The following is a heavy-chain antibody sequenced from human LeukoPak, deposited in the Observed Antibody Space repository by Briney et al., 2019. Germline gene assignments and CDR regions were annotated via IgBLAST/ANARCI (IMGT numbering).Heavy chain of an antibody. J-gene: IGHJ4*02. V-gene: IGHV3-23*01. CDR3: AKDQPVVVIVLFDY. CDR1: GFTFSSYA. D-gene: IGHD3-22*01. Sequence: GGSVRLSCAASGFTFSSYAMSWVRQAPGKGLEWVSAISGSGGSTYYADSLKGRFTISRDNSKNTLYLQMNSLRAEDTAVYYCAKDQPVVVIVLFDYWGQGTLVTVSS. CDR2: ISGSGGST.